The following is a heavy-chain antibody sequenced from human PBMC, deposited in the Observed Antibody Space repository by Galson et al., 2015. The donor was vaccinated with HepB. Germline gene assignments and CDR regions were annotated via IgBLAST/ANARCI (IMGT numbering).Heavy chain of an antibody. CDR1: GFTFNSYA. CDR3: AKDCNGGCYYIDY. J-gene: IGHJ4*02. Sequence: CAVSGFTFNSYAMHWVRQAPGKGLEWVAIISFDETNEKYADSVKGRFTISRDNSKNTLYLQMNSLRVDDTAVYYCAKDCNGGCYYIDYWGQGTLVTVSS. D-gene: IGHD2-15*01. CDR2: ISFDETNE. V-gene: IGHV3-33*05.